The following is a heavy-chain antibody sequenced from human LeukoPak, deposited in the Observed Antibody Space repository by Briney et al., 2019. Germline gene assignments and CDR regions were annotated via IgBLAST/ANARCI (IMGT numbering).Heavy chain of an antibody. Sequence: GGSLRLSCEASGFTFSDAWMTWVRQAPGKGPEWVGRIRSKGDGGTTDYAAPVKGRFTISRDDSKNTLYLQMNNLKTEDTAVYYCTHAHCGGDCYGCNWFDPWGQGTLVIVSS. D-gene: IGHD2-21*02. CDR1: GFTFSDAW. V-gene: IGHV3-15*01. CDR3: THAHCGGDCYGCNWFDP. CDR2: IRSKGDGGTT. J-gene: IGHJ5*02.